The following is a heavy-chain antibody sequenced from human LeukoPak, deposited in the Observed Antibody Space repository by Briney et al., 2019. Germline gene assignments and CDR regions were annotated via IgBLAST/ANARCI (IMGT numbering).Heavy chain of an antibody. CDR3: ARRFRQLDYWNTFGGVIDY. D-gene: IGHD3-16*02. V-gene: IGHV4-38-2*02. CDR2: IYHSGST. Sequence: PSETLSLTCTVSGYSISSGYYWGWIRQPPGKGLEWIGSIYHSGSTYYNPSLKSRITISVDTSKKQFSLKLSSVTAADTAVYYCARRFRQLDYWNTFGGVIDYWGQGTLVTVSS. CDR1: GYSISSGYY. J-gene: IGHJ4*02.